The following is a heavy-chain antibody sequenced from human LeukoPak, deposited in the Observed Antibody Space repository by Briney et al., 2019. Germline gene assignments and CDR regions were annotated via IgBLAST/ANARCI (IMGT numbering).Heavy chain of an antibody. CDR1: SASISSTRYY. V-gene: IGHV4-39*07. D-gene: IGHD1-26*01. J-gene: IGHJ4*02. CDR2: TYYRGTT. Sequence: SDTLSLTCTVSSASISSTRYYWGWIRQPPGKGLEWFGSTYYRGTTNYNPSLKSRVTISVDKSKNQFSLKLSSVTAADTAVYYCARTYSGSYPPDYWGQGTLLTVSS. CDR3: ARTYSGSYPPDY.